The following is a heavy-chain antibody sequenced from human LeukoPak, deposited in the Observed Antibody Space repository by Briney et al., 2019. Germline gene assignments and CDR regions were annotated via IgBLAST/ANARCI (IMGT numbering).Heavy chain of an antibody. J-gene: IGHJ4*02. V-gene: IGHV3-30*03. D-gene: IGHD5-18*01. Sequence: GGSLRLSCAASGFTFSRYGMHWVRQAPGKGLEWVAVISYDGSNKYYADSVKGRFTISRDNSKNTLYLQMNSLRAEDTAVYYCARSYSYGGIHYWGQGTLVTVSS. CDR1: GFTFSRYG. CDR2: ISYDGSNK. CDR3: ARSYSYGGIHY.